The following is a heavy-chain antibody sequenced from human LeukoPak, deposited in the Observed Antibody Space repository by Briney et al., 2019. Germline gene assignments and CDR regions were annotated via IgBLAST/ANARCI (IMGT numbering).Heavy chain of an antibody. J-gene: IGHJ3*02. CDR2: IWYDGSNK. V-gene: IGHV3-33*01. CDR3: ARDWGTTVTSDAFDI. Sequence: GGSLRLSCAASGFTFSSYGMHWVRQAPGKGLEGVAVIWYDGSNKYYADSVKGRFTISRDNSKNTLYLQMNSLRAEDTAVYYCARDWGTTVTSDAFDIWGQGTMVTVSS. CDR1: GFTFSSYG. D-gene: IGHD4-17*01.